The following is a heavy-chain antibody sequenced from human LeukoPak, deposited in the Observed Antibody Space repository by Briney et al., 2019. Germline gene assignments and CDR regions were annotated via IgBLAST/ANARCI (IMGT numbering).Heavy chain of an antibody. V-gene: IGHV3-23*01. Sequence: GGSLRLSCAASGFTFSSYAMSWVRQAPGKGLEWVSAISGSGGSTYYVDSVKGRFTISRDNSKNTLYLQMNSLRAEDTAVYYCANLYVGIFDLSDYWGQGTLVTVSS. CDR2: ISGSGGST. D-gene: IGHD3-3*01. CDR3: ANLYVGIFDLSDY. CDR1: GFTFSSYA. J-gene: IGHJ4*02.